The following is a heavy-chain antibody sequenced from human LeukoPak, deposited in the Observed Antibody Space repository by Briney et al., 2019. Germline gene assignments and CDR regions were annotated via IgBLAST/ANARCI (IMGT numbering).Heavy chain of an antibody. CDR1: GFTFSSYS. Sequence: PGGSLRLSCAASGFTFSSYSMNWVRQAPGKGLEWVSSISSSSYIYYADSVKGRFTISRDNAKNSLYLQMNSLRAEDTAVYYCARDRDCSGGSCLYGMDVWGQGTTVTVSS. V-gene: IGHV3-21*01. D-gene: IGHD2-15*01. CDR3: ARDRDCSGGSCLYGMDV. CDR2: ISSSSYI. J-gene: IGHJ6*02.